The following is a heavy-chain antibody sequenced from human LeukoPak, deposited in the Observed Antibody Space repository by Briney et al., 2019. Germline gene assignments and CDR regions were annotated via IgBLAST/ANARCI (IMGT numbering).Heavy chain of an antibody. CDR2: ISDGGYSA. J-gene: IGHJ4*02. Sequence: GGSLRLSCAASGFAFSSYAMNWVRQAPGKGLEWVSFISDGGYSAYYADSVKGRFTISRDNSRNTLYLQMNSLRAEDPAVYYLAKDLLWFGEFSFEFWGQGALVTVSS. CDR3: AKDLLWFGEFSFEF. D-gene: IGHD3-10*01. V-gene: IGHV3-23*01. CDR1: GFAFSSYA.